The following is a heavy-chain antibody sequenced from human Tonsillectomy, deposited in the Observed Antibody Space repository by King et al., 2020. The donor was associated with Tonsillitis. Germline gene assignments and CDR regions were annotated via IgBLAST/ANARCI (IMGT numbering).Heavy chain of an antibody. CDR2: IYYSGST. Sequence: VQLQESGPGLVKPSETLSLTCTVSGGSISNYYWSWIRQPPGKGLEWIAYIYYSGSTNYNPSLKSRVTISVDSSKNQFSLKLSSVTAADTAVYFCARGLYDSGNYYYGTFDYWGQGALVTVSS. CDR3: ARGLYDSGNYYYGTFDY. J-gene: IGHJ4*02. CDR1: GGSISNYY. V-gene: IGHV4-59*01. D-gene: IGHD3-22*01.